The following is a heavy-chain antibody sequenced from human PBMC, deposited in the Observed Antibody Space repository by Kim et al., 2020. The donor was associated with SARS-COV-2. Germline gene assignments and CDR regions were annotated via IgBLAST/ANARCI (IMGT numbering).Heavy chain of an antibody. D-gene: IGHD6-13*01. Sequence: DSLKCRFTISRDHSKNPLYLQMKRLSAEDTAVYYCANVYSSSWYGPYDYWGQGTLVTVSS. CDR3: ANVYSSSWYGPYDY. J-gene: IGHJ4*02. V-gene: IGHV3-23*01.